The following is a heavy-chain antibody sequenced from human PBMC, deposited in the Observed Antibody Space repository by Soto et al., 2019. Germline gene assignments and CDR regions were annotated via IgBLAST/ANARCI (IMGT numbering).Heavy chain of an antibody. J-gene: IGHJ4*02. CDR1: GLSISSGDW. D-gene: IGHD6-13*01. Sequence: QVQLQESGPGLVRPSGTVSLTCAVSGLSISSGDWWSWVRQPPGKGLEWIGEIHHSGSTNYNPSLKSRVTMSVVPSKDLVSLTLTSVTAADTAVYYCARDQGSHPGDWGQGTLVSVSS. V-gene: IGHV4-4*02. CDR3: ARDQGSHPGD. CDR2: IHHSGST.